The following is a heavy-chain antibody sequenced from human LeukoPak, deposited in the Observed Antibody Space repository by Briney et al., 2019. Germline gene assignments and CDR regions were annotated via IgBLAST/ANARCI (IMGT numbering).Heavy chain of an antibody. Sequence: GGSLRLSCAVSGFTFDDYGMSWVRQAPGKGLEWVSGINWNGGSTGYADSVKGRFTISRDNAKNSLYLQMNSLRVEDTALYYCARGIRFLEWLSGFDYWGQGIPVTVSP. J-gene: IGHJ4*02. CDR3: ARGIRFLEWLSGFDY. CDR1: GFTFDDYG. V-gene: IGHV3-20*04. CDR2: INWNGGST. D-gene: IGHD3-3*01.